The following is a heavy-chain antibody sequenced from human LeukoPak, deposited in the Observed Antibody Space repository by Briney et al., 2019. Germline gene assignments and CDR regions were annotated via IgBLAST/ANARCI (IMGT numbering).Heavy chain of an antibody. D-gene: IGHD1-26*01. Sequence: SVKVSCKASGGTFSSYAISWVRQAPGQGLEWMGRIIPIFGTANYAQKFQGRVTITTDESTSTAYMELSSLRSEDTAVYYCARDLQASRGYFDYLGQGTLGNGSS. CDR1: GGTFSSYA. CDR2: IIPIFGTA. CDR3: ARDLQASRGYFDY. V-gene: IGHV1-69*05. J-gene: IGHJ4*03.